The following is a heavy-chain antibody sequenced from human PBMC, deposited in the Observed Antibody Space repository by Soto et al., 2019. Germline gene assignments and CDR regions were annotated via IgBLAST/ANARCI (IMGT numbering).Heavy chain of an antibody. CDR3: AGAVSTVTTRGVNAFDI. D-gene: IGHD4-17*01. V-gene: IGHV3-66*01. CDR2: IYSGGST. Sequence: GGSLRLSCAASGFTVSSNYMSWVRQAPGKGLEWVSVIYSGGSTYYADSVKGRFTISRDNSKNTLYLQMNSLRAEDTAVYYCAGAVSTVTTRGVNAFDIWGQGTMVTVSS. J-gene: IGHJ3*02. CDR1: GFTVSSNY.